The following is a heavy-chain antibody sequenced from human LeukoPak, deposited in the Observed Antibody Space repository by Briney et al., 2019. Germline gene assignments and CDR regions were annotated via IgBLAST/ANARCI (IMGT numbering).Heavy chain of an antibody. J-gene: IGHJ4*02. CDR2: IYTSGTT. V-gene: IGHV4-4*07. CDR1: GGSISNYY. CDR3: AREVADTAMVKPFDY. Sequence: PSETLSLTCTVSGGSISNYYWSWIRQPAGKGLEWIGRIYTSGTTHYNPSLKSRVTMSVDTSKNQFSLNLSSVTAADTAVYYCAREVADTAMVKPFDYWGQGTLVTVSS. D-gene: IGHD5-18*01.